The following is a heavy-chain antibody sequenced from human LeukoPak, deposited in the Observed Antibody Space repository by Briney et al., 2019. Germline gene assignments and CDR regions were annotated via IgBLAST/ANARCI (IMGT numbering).Heavy chain of an antibody. CDR2: ISYDGSNK. J-gene: IGHJ6*03. CDR3: AKVGATMVRAHYYYMDV. Sequence: PGGSLRLSCAASGFTFSSYAMHWVRQAPGKGLEWVAVISYDGSNKYYADSVKGRFTVSRDNSKNTLYLQMNSLRAEDTAVYYCAKVGATMVRAHYYYMDVWGKGTTVTISS. CDR1: GFTFSSYA. V-gene: IGHV3-30*04. D-gene: IGHD3-10*01.